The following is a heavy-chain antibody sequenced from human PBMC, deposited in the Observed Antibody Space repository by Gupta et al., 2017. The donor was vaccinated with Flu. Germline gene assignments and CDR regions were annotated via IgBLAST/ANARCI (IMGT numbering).Heavy chain of an antibody. D-gene: IGHD4-17*01. CDR3: ARNLNYGDYAWFHP. CDR2: IWPDGSVI. CDR1: SDYH. J-gene: IGHJ5*02. V-gene: IGHV3-33*01. Sequence: SDYHRHWCGKAPGRGLEWVAVIWPDGSVIFYADSVRGRLTISKNNSRKKWFLQMNSTRAEETALYFCARNLNYGDYAWFHPWGKGTLVTVPS.